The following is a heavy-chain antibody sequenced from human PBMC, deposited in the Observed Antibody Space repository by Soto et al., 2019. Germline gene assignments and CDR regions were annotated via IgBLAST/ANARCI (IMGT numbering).Heavy chain of an antibody. CDR1: GASISGYY. J-gene: IGHJ5*02. V-gene: IGHV4-4*07. CDR3: VRDGTKTLRDWFDP. CDR2: IYATGTT. D-gene: IGHD1-1*01. Sequence: SETLSLTCTVSGASISGYYWSWIRKSAGKGLEWIGRIYATGTTDYNPSLKSRVMMSVDTSKKQFSLRLRSVTAADTAAYYCVRDGTKTLRDWFDPWGQGISVTVSS.